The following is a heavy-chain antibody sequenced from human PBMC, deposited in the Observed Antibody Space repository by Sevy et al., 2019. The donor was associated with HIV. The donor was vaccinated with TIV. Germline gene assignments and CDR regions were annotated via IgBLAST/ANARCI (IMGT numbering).Heavy chain of an antibody. J-gene: IGHJ4*02. CDR3: AKDRRRGGDNCVVDFDY. CDR1: GFTFSSFA. V-gene: IGHV3-23*01. Sequence: GGSLRLSCAASGFTFSSFAMGWVRQAPGKRLEWVSCISGSGGSTYSADSVKGRFTISRDNSKNTLYLQMSSLRAEDTAVYYYAKDRRRGGDNCVVDFDYWGQGTLVTVSS. D-gene: IGHD2-21*01. CDR2: ISGSGGST.